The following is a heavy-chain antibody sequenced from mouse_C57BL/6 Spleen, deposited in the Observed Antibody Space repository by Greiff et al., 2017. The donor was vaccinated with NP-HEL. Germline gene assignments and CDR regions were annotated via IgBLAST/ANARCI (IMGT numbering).Heavy chain of an antibody. CDR2: IRNKANGYTT. V-gene: IGHV7-3*01. Sequence: EVKLQESGGGLVQPGGSLSLSCAASGFTFTDYYMSWVRQPPGKALEWLGFIRNKANGYTTEYSASVKGRFTISRDNSQSILYLQMNALRAEDSATYYCARYQSPITTWAMDYWGQGTSVTVSS. CDR3: ARYQSPITTWAMDY. J-gene: IGHJ4*01. CDR1: GFTFTDYY. D-gene: IGHD1-1*01.